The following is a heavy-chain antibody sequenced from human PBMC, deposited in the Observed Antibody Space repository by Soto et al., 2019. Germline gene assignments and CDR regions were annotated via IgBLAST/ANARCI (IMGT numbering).Heavy chain of an antibody. V-gene: IGHV4-59*08. J-gene: IGHJ6*02. CDR3: VRQGFGRLHGLVDV. Sequence: QVQLQESGPGLVKPSETLSLTCTVSDDSSSNYKWSWIRQPPGRSLELIGYIDSNGGTSYNPSLQSRVTMSLDRSPKQIFLKLSSVPAADTAVYYCVRQGFGRLHGLVDVWGQGTTVTVSS. CDR1: DDSSSNYK. CDR2: IDSNGGT. D-gene: IGHD3-10*01.